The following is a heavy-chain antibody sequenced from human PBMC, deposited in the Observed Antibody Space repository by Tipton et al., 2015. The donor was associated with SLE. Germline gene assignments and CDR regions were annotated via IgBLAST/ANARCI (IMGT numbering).Heavy chain of an antibody. CDR3: ARGYYGSGSSGY. V-gene: IGHV4-59*12. CDR1: GGSISSYY. D-gene: IGHD3-10*01. CDR2: IYYSGST. Sequence: TLSLTCTVSGGSISSYYWSWIRQPPGKGLEWIGYIYYSGSTNYNPSLKSRVTISVDTSKNQFSLKLSSVTAADTAVYYCARGYYGSGSSGYWGQGTLVTVSS. J-gene: IGHJ4*02.